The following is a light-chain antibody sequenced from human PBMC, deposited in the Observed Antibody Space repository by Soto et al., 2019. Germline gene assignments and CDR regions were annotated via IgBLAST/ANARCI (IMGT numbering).Light chain of an antibody. CDR3: QQRSNWPLT. CDR1: QGISRY. CDR2: DAS. V-gene: IGKV3-11*01. J-gene: IGKJ3*01. Sequence: EIVLTQSPDTLSLSPGESATLSCRASQGISRYLAWFQQKPGQAPRLLIYDASTRATGIPARFSGSGSGTDFTLTISSLEPEDFAVYYCQQRSNWPLTFGPGTKVEIK.